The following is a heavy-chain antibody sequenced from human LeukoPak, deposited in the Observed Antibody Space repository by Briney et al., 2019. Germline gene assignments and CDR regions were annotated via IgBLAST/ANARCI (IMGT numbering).Heavy chain of an antibody. CDR2: ISSTRGTI. Sequence: LPGGSLRLSCAASGFTFSSYSMNWVRQAPGKGLEWVSYISSTRGTIYYADSVKGRFTISRDNAKNSLYLQMNSLRDEDTAVYYCARDRCSSTSCLFDYWGREPWSPSPQ. V-gene: IGHV3-48*02. D-gene: IGHD2-2*01. CDR1: GFTFSSYS. CDR3: ARDRCSSTSCLFDY. J-gene: IGHJ4*02.